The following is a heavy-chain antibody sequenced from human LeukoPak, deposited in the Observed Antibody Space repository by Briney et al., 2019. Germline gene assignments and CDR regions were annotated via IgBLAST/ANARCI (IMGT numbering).Heavy chain of an antibody. CDR3: ARAPPYSSSWYLYYYYYGMDV. D-gene: IGHD6-13*01. Sequence: PGGSLRLSCAASGFTFGSYAMHWVRQAPGKGLEWVAVISYDGSNKYYADSVKGRFTISRDNSKNTLYLQMNSLRAEDTAVYYCARAPPYSSSWYLYYYYYGMDVWGQGTTVTVSS. V-gene: IGHV3-30-3*01. CDR1: GFTFGSYA. J-gene: IGHJ6*02. CDR2: ISYDGSNK.